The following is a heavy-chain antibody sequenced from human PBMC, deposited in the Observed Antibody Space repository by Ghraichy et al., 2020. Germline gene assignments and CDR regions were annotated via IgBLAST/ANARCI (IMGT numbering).Heavy chain of an antibody. CDR1: GFTFSSYA. J-gene: IGHJ4*02. V-gene: IGHV3-23*01. CDR3: AKCLDYVWGSYRIGYFDY. D-gene: IGHD3-16*02. Sequence: GGSLRLSCAASGFTFSSYAMSWVRQAPGKGLEWVSAISGSGGSTYYADSVKGRFTISRDNSKNTLYLQMNSLRAEDTAVYYCAKCLDYVWGSYRIGYFDYWGQGTLVTVSS. CDR2: ISGSGGST.